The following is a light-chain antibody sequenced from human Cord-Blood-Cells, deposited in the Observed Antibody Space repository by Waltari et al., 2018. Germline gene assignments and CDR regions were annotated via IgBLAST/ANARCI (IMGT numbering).Light chain of an antibody. J-gene: IGKJ4*01. CDR3: QQYNNWSPLT. CDR2: GAA. Sequence: EIVMTQSPATLSVSPGERATLSCRASQSVSSNLAWYQQKPGQAPRLLIYGAATSATGIPARFSGSGSATAVTLTISSLQSEDFAVYYCQQYNNWSPLTFGGGTKVEIK. V-gene: IGKV3-15*01. CDR1: QSVSSN.